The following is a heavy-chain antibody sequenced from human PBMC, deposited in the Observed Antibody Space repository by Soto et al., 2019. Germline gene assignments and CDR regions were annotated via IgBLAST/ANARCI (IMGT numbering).Heavy chain of an antibody. V-gene: IGHV3-30*03. J-gene: IGHJ4*02. Sequence: QVQVVESGGGVVQPGRSLRLSCAASGFVFSNYGIHWVRQAPGKGLEWVAFISNDGSKKYYGDSVKGRFTISRDNSENTVSLRIPSLRLDETAVLYCARYGAMPPGLGLGFWGQGTLVTVSA. CDR1: GFVFSNYG. CDR3: ARYGAMPPGLGLGF. D-gene: IGHD6-19*01. CDR2: ISNDGSKK.